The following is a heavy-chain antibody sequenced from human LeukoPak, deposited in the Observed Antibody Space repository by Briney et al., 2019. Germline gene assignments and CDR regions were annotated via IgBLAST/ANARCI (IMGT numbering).Heavy chain of an antibody. Sequence: SETLSLTCTVSGGSISSSTSYWGWIRQPPGKGLEWIASVYYTGSTYHNPSLRSRVTISVDTSKNQFSLKLTSETAADTAVYYCARGFLEWLLPYWYFDLWGRGTLVTVSS. CDR2: VYYTGST. D-gene: IGHD3-3*01. CDR1: GGSISSSTSY. J-gene: IGHJ2*01. V-gene: IGHV4-39*01. CDR3: ARGFLEWLLPYWYFDL.